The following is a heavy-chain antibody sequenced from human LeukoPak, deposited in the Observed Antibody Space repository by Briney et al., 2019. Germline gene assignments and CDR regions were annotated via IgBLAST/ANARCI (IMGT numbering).Heavy chain of an antibody. Sequence: GGSLRLSCAASGFTFSSHGMSWVRQAPGKGLEWVSAISGSGSTYHADSVKGRFTISRDNAKNSLYLQMNSLRAEDTAVYSCARGADGVSSNSRGWFDPWGQGTLVTVSS. D-gene: IGHD2-15*01. J-gene: IGHJ5*02. CDR3: ARGADGVSSNSRGWFDP. CDR2: ISGSGST. V-gene: IGHV3-23*01. CDR1: GFTFSSHG.